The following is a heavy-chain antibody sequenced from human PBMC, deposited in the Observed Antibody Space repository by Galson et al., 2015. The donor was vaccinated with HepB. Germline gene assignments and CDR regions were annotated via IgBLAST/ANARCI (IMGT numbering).Heavy chain of an antibody. V-gene: IGHV4-34*01. J-gene: IGHJ6*02. Sequence: TLSLTCAVYGGSFSGHYWSWIRQPPGKGLEWIGEINRSGNTKYKPSLKSRVAMSVDTSKSQFSLKLRSVTAADTAVYYCARGPDYYDSSGPYGMDVWGQGTTVIVSS. CDR3: ARGPDYYDSSGPYGMDV. D-gene: IGHD3-22*01. CDR1: GGSFSGHY. CDR2: INRSGNT.